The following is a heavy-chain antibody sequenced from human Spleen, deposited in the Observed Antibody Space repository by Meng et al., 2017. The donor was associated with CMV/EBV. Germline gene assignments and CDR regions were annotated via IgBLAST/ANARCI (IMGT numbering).Heavy chain of an antibody. Sequence: CTVSGGYISSGGYYWSWIRQRPGKGLEWIGYIYYSGSTYYNPSLKSRVTISVDTSKNQFSLKLSSVTAADTAVYYCARERTGGVFDLWGRGTLVTVSS. J-gene: IGHJ2*01. V-gene: IGHV4-31*03. D-gene: IGHD2-8*02. CDR2: IYYSGST. CDR1: GGYISSGGYY. CDR3: ARERTGGVFDL.